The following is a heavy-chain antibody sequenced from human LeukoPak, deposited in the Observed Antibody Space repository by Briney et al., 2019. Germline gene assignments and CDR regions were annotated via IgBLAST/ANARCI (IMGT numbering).Heavy chain of an antibody. CDR1: GFTFSNYA. D-gene: IGHD2-8*02. Sequence: GSLRLSCAASGFTFSNYAMSWIRQPPGKGLEWLGEINHSGSTNYNPSLQSRVTISVDTSKNQFSLKLSSVTAADTAVYYCAGFNTVDYWGQGTLVTVSS. CDR2: INHSGST. CDR3: AGFNTVDY. J-gene: IGHJ4*02. V-gene: IGHV4-34*08.